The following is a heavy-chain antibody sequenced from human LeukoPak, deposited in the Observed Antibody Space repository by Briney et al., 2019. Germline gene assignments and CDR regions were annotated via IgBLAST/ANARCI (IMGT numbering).Heavy chain of an antibody. CDR1: GFTFSSYG. V-gene: IGHV3-33*01. J-gene: IGHJ3*02. Sequence: PGGSLRLSCAASGFTFSSYGMHWVRQAPGKGLEWVAVIWYDGSNKYYADSVKGRFTISRDNSKNTLYLQMNSLRAEDTAVYYCARATELGATGAFDIWGQGTMVTVSS. CDR3: ARATELGATGAFDI. CDR2: IWYDGSNK. D-gene: IGHD1-26*01.